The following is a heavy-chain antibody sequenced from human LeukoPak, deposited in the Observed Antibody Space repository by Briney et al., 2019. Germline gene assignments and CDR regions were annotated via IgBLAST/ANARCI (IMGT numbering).Heavy chain of an antibody. CDR1: GLTFSDYY. V-gene: IGHV3-11*04. D-gene: IGHD3-3*01. CDR3: ARRNYDFWSATYYFDY. Sequence: PGGALRLSCAPSGLTFSDYYMSWIRQAPWHGLDWVSYTSSSGSTIYYADSVKGRFTISRDNAKNSLYLQMNSLRAEDTAVYYCARRNYDFWSATYYFDYWGQGTLVTVSS. J-gene: IGHJ4*02. CDR2: TSSSGSTI.